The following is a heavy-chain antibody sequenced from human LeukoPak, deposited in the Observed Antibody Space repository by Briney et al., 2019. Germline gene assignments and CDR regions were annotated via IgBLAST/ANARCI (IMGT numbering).Heavy chain of an antibody. V-gene: IGHV3-53*01. J-gene: IGHJ6*04. Sequence: GGSLRLSCTVSGFTVSSYYMSWVRQAPGKGLEWVSFIYCDNTHNSYSVKGRFTISGDISKNTLYFEMNSLRAEDTAVYYCAELGITMIGGVWGKGTTVTISS. CDR1: GFTVSSYY. CDR2: IYCDNT. CDR3: AELGITMIGGV. D-gene: IGHD3-10*02.